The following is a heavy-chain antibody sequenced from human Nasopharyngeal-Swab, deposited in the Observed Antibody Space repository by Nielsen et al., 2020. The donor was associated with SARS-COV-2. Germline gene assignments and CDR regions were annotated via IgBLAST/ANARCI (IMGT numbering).Heavy chain of an antibody. CDR2: INAGNGNT. D-gene: IGHD3-22*01. V-gene: IGHV1-3*01. CDR3: AISSGYYMALYYYYGMDV. J-gene: IGHJ6*02. Sequence: ASVKVSCKASGYTFTSYAMHWVRQAPGHRLEWMGWINAGNGNTKYSQKFQGRVTITRDTSASTAYMELSSLRSEDTAVYYCAISSGYYMALYYYYGMDVWGQGTTVTVSS. CDR1: GYTFTSYA.